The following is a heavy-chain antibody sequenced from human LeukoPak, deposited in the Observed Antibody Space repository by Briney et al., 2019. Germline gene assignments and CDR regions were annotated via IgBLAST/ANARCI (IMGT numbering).Heavy chain of an antibody. CDR1: GYTFTSYY. Sequence: ASVKVSCKASGYTFTSYYMHWVRQAPGQGLEWMGIINPSGGSTSYAQKFQGRVTMTRDMSTSTVYMELSSLRSEDTAVYYRAREVVPPATGFDYWGQGTLVTVSS. V-gene: IGHV1-46*01. CDR2: INPSGGST. CDR3: AREVVPPATGFDY. J-gene: IGHJ4*02. D-gene: IGHD2-2*01.